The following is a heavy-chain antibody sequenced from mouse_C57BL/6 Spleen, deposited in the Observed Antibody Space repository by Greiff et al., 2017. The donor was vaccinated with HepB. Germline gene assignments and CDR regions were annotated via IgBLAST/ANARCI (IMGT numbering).Heavy chain of an antibody. CDR1: GFTFSDYG. CDR2: ISSGSSTI. D-gene: IGHD4-1*01. J-gene: IGHJ1*03. V-gene: IGHV5-17*01. Sequence: EVQVVESGGGLVKPGGSLKLSCAASGFTFSDYGMHWVRQAPEKGLEWVAYISSGSSTIYYADTVKGRFTISRDNAKNTLFLQMTSLRSEDTAMYYCARRWGYFDVWGTGTTVTVSS. CDR3: ARRWGYFDV.